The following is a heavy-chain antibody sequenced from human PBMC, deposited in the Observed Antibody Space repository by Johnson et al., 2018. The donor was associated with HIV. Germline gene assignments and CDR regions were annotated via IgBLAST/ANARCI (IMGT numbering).Heavy chain of an antibody. CDR3: AKSLGNWLDAFDI. CDR2: ISWNSGSI. D-gene: IGHD3-9*01. Sequence: VQLVESGGGLVQPGRSLRLSCAASGFSFDDYAMHWVRQAPGKGLEWISGISWNSGSIGYADSVKGRFTISRDNAKNSLYLQMNSLRAEDTALYYCAKSLGNWLDAFDIWGQGTMVTVSS. CDR1: GFSFDDYA. J-gene: IGHJ3*02. V-gene: IGHV3-9*01.